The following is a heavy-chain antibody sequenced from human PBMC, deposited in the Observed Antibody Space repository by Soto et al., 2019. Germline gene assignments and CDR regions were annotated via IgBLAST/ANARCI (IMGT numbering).Heavy chain of an antibody. Sequence: GESLKISCKGSGYSFTSYWIGWVRQMPGKGLEWMGIIYPGDSDTRYSPSFQGQVTISADKSISTAYLQWSSLKASDTAMYYCARGFGGYCSSTSCYIPNWFDFWGQGTLVTVSS. CDR1: GYSFTSYW. D-gene: IGHD2-2*02. CDR3: ARGFGGYCSSTSCYIPNWFDF. J-gene: IGHJ5*01. CDR2: IYPGDSDT. V-gene: IGHV5-51*01.